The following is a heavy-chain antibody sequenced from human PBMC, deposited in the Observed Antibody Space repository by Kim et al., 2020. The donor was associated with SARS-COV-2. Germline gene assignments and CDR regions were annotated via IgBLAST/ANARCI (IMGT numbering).Heavy chain of an antibody. J-gene: IGHJ5*02. D-gene: IGHD3-10*01. V-gene: IGHV4-59*01. CDR1: GGSISSYY. Sequence: SETLSLTCTVSGGSISSYYWSWIRQPPGKGLEWIGYIYYSGSNKYNPSLKSRVTISLDTSKNQFSLKLSSVTAADTAVYYCARALPMVRGVIRWFDPWGQGTLVTVSP. CDR3: ARALPMVRGVIRWFDP. CDR2: IYYSGSN.